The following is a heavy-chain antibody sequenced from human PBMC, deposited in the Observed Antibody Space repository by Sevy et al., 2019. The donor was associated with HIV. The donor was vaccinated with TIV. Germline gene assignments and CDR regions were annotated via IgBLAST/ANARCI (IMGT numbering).Heavy chain of an antibody. J-gene: IGHJ6*03. CDR2: ISSSSSYI. D-gene: IGHD3-10*01. V-gene: IGHV3-21*01. CDR3: ARDSRLGGSGNFYYYYMDV. CDR1: GFTFSSYS. Sequence: GGSLRLSCAASGFTFSSYSMNWVRQAPGKGLERVSSISSSSSYIYYADSVKGRFTISRDNAKNSLYLQMNSLRAEDTAVYYCARDSRLGGSGNFYYYYMDVWGKGTTVTVSS.